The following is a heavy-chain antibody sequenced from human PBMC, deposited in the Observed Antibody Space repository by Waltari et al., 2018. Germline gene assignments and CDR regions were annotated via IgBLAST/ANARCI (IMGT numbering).Heavy chain of an antibody. J-gene: IGHJ4*02. CDR2: IAQDASEN. CDR3: GRCPRRDPLCD. CDR1: GFTFSNYW. Sequence: EVQLVESGGGLVQPGGSLRLSCAASGFTFSNYWMSWVRQPPGQGLEWVANIAQDASENYYVGSVKGRFTISRDNAKNFLYLQMNSLRAEDTAVYYCGRCPRRDPLCDWGQGTLVSVSS. V-gene: IGHV3-7*01.